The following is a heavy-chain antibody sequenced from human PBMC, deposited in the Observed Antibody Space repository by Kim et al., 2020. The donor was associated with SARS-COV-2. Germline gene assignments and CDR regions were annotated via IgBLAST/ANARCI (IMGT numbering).Heavy chain of an antibody. CDR1: GGSFSGYY. V-gene: IGHV4-34*01. CDR3: AGSTGSGSYYRI. Sequence: SETLSLTCAVYGGSFSGYYWSWIRQPPGKGLEWIGEINHSGSTNYNPSLKSRVTISVDTSKNQFSLKLSSVTAADMAVYYCAGSTGSGSYYRIWGQGTLV. CDR2: INHSGST. J-gene: IGHJ4*02. D-gene: IGHD3-10*01.